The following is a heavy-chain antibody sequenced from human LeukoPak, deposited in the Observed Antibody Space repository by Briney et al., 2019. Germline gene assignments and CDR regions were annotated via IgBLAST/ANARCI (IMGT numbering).Heavy chain of an antibody. CDR2: ISYDGRNI. D-gene: IGHD3/OR15-3a*01. Sequence: GGSLRLSCAASGFTFSTYGMHWVRQAPGKGLEWVAGISYDGRNIYYAESVKGRFTISRDTSKNTVDLQMDSLGAEDTAVYYCGKPLDTDTWYYFDYWGQGTLVTVSS. J-gene: IGHJ4*02. CDR3: GKPLDTDTWYYFDY. CDR1: GFTFSTYG. V-gene: IGHV3-30*18.